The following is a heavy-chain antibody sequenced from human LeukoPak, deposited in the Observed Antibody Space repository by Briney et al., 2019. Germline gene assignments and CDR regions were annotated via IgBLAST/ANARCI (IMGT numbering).Heavy chain of an antibody. CDR2: IYDSGST. CDR3: ARDSRCSGGSCYPHYYYYYMDV. D-gene: IGHD2-15*01. CDR1: GGSISSSNW. Sequence: SETLSLTCAVSGGSISSSNWWSWVRQPPGKGLEWIGEIYDSGSTHYNPSLKSRVTMSVDTSKNQFSLKLSSVTAADTAVYYCARDSRCSGGSCYPHYYYYYMDVWGKGTTVTISS. V-gene: IGHV4-4*02. J-gene: IGHJ6*03.